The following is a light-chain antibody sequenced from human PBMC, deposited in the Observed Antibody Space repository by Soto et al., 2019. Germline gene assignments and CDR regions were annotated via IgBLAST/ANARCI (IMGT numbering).Light chain of an antibody. Sequence: DIQLTQSPSPLSASVGDRVTITCRASQSISSWLAWYQQKPGKAPKLLIYKASSLESGVPSRFSGSGSGTEFTLTISSLQPDDFATYYCQPYYSYFTSGQGTRLEI. CDR2: KAS. CDR3: QPYYSYFT. CDR1: QSISSW. V-gene: IGKV1-5*03. J-gene: IGKJ5*01.